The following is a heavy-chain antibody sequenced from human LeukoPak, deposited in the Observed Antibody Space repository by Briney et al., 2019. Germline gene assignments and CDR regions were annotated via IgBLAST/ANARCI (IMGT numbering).Heavy chain of an antibody. CDR3: AKDYTMVTPRGFQH. V-gene: IGHV3-23*01. CDR2: ISGSGGST. D-gene: IGHD4-17*01. J-gene: IGHJ1*01. CDR1: GFTFSTYA. Sequence: GGSLRLSCAASGFTFSTYAMSWVRQAPGKGLEWVSAISGSGGSTYYADSVKGRFTISRDNSKNTLYLQMNSLRAEDTALYYCAKDYTMVTPRGFQHWDQGTLVTVSS.